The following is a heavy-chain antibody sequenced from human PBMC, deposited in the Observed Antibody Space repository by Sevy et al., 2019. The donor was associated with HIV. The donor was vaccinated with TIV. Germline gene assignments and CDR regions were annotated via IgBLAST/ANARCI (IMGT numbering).Heavy chain of an antibody. CDR3: ASAIVGAFDAFDI. CDR2: FYHSGST. D-gene: IGHD1-26*01. V-gene: IGHV4-38-2*01. CDR1: SYSFISGYY. Sequence: SETLSLTCDVSSYSFISGYYWGWIRQPPGKGLEWIGSFYHSGSTYYNPSLKSRVSISVYTSKNHFSLKLSSVTAADTAVYYCASAIVGAFDAFDIWGQGTMVTVSS. J-gene: IGHJ3*02.